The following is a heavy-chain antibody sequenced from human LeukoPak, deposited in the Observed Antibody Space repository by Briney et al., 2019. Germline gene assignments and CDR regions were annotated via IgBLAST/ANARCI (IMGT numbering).Heavy chain of an antibody. V-gene: IGHV3-48*03. CDR2: ISSSGSTI. CDR1: GFTFSSYE. D-gene: IGHD6-19*01. CDR3: ARPTPGGWYYFDY. J-gene: IGHJ4*02. Sequence: GGSLRLSCAASGFTFSSYEMNWVRQAPGKGLEWVSYISSSGSTIYYADSVKGRFTISRDNAKNSLYLRMNSLRAEDTAVYYCARPTPGGWYYFDYWGQGTLVTVSS.